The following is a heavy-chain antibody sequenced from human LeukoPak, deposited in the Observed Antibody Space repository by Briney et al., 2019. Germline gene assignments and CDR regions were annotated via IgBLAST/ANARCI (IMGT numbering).Heavy chain of an antibody. D-gene: IGHD3-16*02. Sequence: PGGPLRLSCAASGFTFSSYEMNWVRQAPGKGLEWGSYISTSGTTIYYADSVKGRFTISRDNAKNSLYLQMNSLRAEDTAVYYCARAYTFGGVIVAFDYWGQGTLVTVSS. V-gene: IGHV3-48*03. CDR1: GFTFSSYE. CDR2: ISTSGTTI. CDR3: ARAYTFGGVIVAFDY. J-gene: IGHJ4*02.